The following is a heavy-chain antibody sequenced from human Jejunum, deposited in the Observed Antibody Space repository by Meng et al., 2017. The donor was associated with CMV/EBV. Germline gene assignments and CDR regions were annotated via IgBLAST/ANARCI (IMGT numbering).Heavy chain of an antibody. D-gene: IGHD1-26*01. V-gene: IGHV1-2*02. J-gene: IGHJ4*02. CDR1: AYTFTAYY. CDR2: INPNTGGT. Sequence: AYTFTAYYMHWMRQAPGQGLEWMGWINPNTGGTNYAQKFQGRITMTRDTSTNTAYMELTRLRSDDTALYYCAKDGGSYLDYYFDYWGQGTLVTVSS. CDR3: AKDGGSYLDYYFDY.